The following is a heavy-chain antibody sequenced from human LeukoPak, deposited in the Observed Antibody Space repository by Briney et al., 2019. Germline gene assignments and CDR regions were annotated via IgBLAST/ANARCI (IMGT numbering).Heavy chain of an antibody. V-gene: IGHV3-30-3*01. CDR1: GFTFSSYA. CDR2: ISYDGSNK. CDR3: ARDILMDTAMVPPIPFDY. D-gene: IGHD5-18*01. J-gene: IGHJ4*02. Sequence: GGSLRFSCAASGFTFSSYAMHWVRQAPGKGLEWVAVISYDGSNKYYADSVKGRFTISRDNSKNTLYLQMNSLRAEDTAVYYCARDILMDTAMVPPIPFDYWGQGTLVTVSS.